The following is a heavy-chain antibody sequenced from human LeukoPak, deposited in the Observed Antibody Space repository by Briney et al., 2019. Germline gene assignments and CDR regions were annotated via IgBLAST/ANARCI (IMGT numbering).Heavy chain of an antibody. J-gene: IGHJ1*01. CDR3: ATPAAGPGAEYSLY. CDR1: GFIVSSNY. Sequence: PGGSLRLSCAASGFIVSSNYMSWVRQAPGKGLEWVSVIYSGGTTYYADSVKGRFTIPRDNSKNTLYLQMNSLRAEDTAVYYCATPAAGPGAEYSLYWGQGTLVIVSS. CDR2: IYSGGTT. D-gene: IGHD6-13*01. V-gene: IGHV3-66*04.